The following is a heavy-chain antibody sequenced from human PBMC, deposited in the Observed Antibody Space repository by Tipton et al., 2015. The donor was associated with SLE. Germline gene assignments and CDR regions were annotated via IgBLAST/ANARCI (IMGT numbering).Heavy chain of an antibody. CDR3: AGGGDSGSWYGYFQH. Sequence: SSSHYYNPSLKSRVTISLDTSKNQFSLKLSSVTAADTAVYYCAGGGDSGSWYGYFQHWGQGALVTVSS. J-gene: IGHJ1*01. V-gene: IGHV4-39*01. D-gene: IGHD6-13*01. CDR2: SSSH.